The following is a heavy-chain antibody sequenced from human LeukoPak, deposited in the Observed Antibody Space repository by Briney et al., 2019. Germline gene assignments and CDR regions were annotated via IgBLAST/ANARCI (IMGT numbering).Heavy chain of an antibody. J-gene: IGHJ4*02. CDR2: IRYDGSNK. CDR1: GFAFSSYG. CDR3: AKDRLKWEFGELLY. D-gene: IGHD3-10*01. V-gene: IGHV3-30*02. Sequence: GGSLRLSCAASGFAFSSYGMHWVRQAPGKGLEWVAFIRYDGSNKYYADSVKGRFTISRDNSKNTLYLQMNSLRAEDTAVYYCAKDRLKWEFGELLYWGQGTLVTVSS.